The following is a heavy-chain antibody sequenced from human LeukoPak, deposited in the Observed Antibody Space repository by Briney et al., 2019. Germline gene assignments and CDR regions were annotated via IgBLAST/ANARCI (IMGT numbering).Heavy chain of an antibody. V-gene: IGHV3-21*01. CDR1: GFTFGTSA. Sequence: GGSLRLFCAASGFTFGTSAMNWVRQVPGKGLEWVSSIDYDSFHIYYAASLRGRFTISRANAGNSVYLQMNRLSVDDTAMYYWAKDPVRKLRVGNYDYWGQGTLVAVSS. J-gene: IGHJ4*02. D-gene: IGHD3-16*01. CDR3: AKDPVRKLRVGNYDY. CDR2: IDYDSFHI.